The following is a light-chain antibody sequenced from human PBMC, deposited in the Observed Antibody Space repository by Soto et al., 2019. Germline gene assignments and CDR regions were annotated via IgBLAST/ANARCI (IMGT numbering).Light chain of an antibody. V-gene: IGKV3-15*01. CDR2: GAS. Sequence: EIVMTQSPATLSVSPGERATLSCRASQSVNSNLVWYQQKPGQAPRLLIYGASTRATGIPGRFSGSGYGTYFTLTISSLQSEDFAVYYCQQYNNWLWTFGQGTKVEIK. CDR1: QSVNSN. CDR3: QQYNNWLWT. J-gene: IGKJ1*01.